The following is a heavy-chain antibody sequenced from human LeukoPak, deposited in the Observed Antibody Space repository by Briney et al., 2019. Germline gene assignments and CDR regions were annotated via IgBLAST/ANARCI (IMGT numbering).Heavy chain of an antibody. D-gene: IGHD1-26*01. Sequence: ASVKVSCKASGYTFTSYDIIWVRQASGQGIEWMGWMNPNSGHTGYAQKFQGRVTMTRSTSISTAYMELTSLTSEDSAVYYCARSIVGVRKRNDYWGKGTLVTVSS. CDR2: MNPNSGHT. V-gene: IGHV1-8*01. CDR3: ARSIVGVRKRNDY. J-gene: IGHJ4*02. CDR1: GYTFTSYD.